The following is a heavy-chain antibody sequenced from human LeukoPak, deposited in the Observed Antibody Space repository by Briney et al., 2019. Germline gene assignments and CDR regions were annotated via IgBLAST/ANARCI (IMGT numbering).Heavy chain of an antibody. CDR2: ISGSGGST. J-gene: IGHJ4*02. D-gene: IGHD2-21*02. V-gene: IGHV3-23*01. Sequence: GGSLRLSCAASGFTFSSYSMNWVRQAPGKGLEWVSAISGSGGSTYYADSVKGRFTISRDNSKNTLYLQMNSLRAEDTAVYYCAKIRTNIVVVTARPPYYFDYWGQGTLVTVSS. CDR3: AKIRTNIVVVTARPPYYFDY. CDR1: GFTFSSYS.